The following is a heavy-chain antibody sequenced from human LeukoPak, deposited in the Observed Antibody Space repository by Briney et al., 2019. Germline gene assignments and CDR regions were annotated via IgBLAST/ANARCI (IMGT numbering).Heavy chain of an antibody. D-gene: IGHD5-18*01. CDR3: ARDLGYSYGRRRDYYYMDV. Sequence: GASVKVSCKASGYTFTSYGISWVRQAPGQGLEWMGWISAYNGNTNYAQKLQGRVTMTTDTSTSTAYMELRSLRSEDTAVYYCARDLGYSYGRRRDYYYMDVWGKGTTVTVSS. J-gene: IGHJ6*03. V-gene: IGHV1-18*01. CDR2: ISAYNGNT. CDR1: GYTFTSYG.